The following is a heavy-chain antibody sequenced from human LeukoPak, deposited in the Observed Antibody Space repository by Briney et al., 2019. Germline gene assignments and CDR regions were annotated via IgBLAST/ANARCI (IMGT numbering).Heavy chain of an antibody. CDR2: INHSGST. CDR1: GGSFSGYY. Sequence: SETLSLTCAVYGGSFSGYYWSWIRQPPGKGPEWIGEINHSGSTNYNPSLKSRVTISVDTSKNQFSLKLSSVTAADTAVYYCARSTAMVSYFDYWGQGTLVTVSS. CDR3: ARSTAMVSYFDY. D-gene: IGHD5-18*01. V-gene: IGHV4-34*01. J-gene: IGHJ4*02.